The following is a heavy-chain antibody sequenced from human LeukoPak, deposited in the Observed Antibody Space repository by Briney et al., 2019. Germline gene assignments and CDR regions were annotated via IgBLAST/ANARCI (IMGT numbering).Heavy chain of an antibody. CDR2: INADGSRT. D-gene: IGHD3-3*01. CDR3: ATWAFYHDLDV. J-gene: IGHJ6*02. Sequence: PGGSLRLSCVASGFTLDAYAMHWVRQVRGKGLEWVSLINADGSRTYYADSVKGRFTISRDNYKNSLHLQMTSLRPEDSAFYCATWAFYHDLDVWGRGTTVTVSS. CDR1: GFTLDAYA. V-gene: IGHV3-43*02.